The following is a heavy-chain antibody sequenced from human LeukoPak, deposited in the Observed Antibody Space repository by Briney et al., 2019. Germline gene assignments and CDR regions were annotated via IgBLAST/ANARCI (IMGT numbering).Heavy chain of an antibody. V-gene: IGHV1-8*03. Sequence: ASVKVSCKASGYTFSTCDINWVRRAPGQGLEWMGWMNPNNGNTGYAKKFQGRVTITRDTSISTAYMELSSLTSEDTAVYYCARGPLTSGVRYFDYWGQGTLVTVSS. CDR3: ARGPLTSGVRYFDY. CDR2: MNPNNGNT. CDR1: GYTFSTCD. J-gene: IGHJ4*02. D-gene: IGHD3-3*01.